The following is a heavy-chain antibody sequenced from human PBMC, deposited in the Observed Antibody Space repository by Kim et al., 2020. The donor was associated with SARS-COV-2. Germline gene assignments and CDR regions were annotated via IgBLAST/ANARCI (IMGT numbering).Heavy chain of an antibody. CDR1: GFTFSSYG. V-gene: IGHV3-33*05. D-gene: IGHD6-13*01. J-gene: IGHJ4*01. CDR2: ISYDGSNK. CDR3: ARAEASIAAAGSFLDY. Sequence: GGSLRLSCAASGFTFSSYGMHWVRQAPGKGLEWVVVISYDGSNKYYADSVKGRFTISRDNAKNTLYLQMNSLRAEDTAVYYCARAEASIAAAGSFLDYWG.